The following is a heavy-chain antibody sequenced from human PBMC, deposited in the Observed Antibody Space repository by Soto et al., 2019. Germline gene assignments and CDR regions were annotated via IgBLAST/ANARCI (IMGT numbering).Heavy chain of an antibody. CDR1: GYTFTSYG. CDR2: ISAYNGNT. V-gene: IGHV1-18*01. J-gene: IGHJ5*02. Sequence: ASVKVSCKASGYTFTSYGIGWVRQAPGQGLEWMGWISAYNGNTNYAQKLQGRVTMTTDTSTSTAYMELRSLRSDDTAVYYCARVSIVVLLLWGNWFDPWGQGTLVTVSS. CDR3: ARVSIVVLLLWGNWFDP. D-gene: IGHD3-22*01.